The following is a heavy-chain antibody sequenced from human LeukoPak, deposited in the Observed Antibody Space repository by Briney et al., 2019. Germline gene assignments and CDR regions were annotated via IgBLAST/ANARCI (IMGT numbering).Heavy chain of an antibody. D-gene: IGHD4-23*01. CDR2: VSYDESNK. V-gene: IGHV3-30*03. J-gene: IGHJ3*02. CDR1: GFILNNYG. Sequence: PERSLRLSCAASGFILNNYGMHWVRQAPGKGLEWVALVSYDESNKYYADSVKGRFTISRDNAKNSLYLQMNSLRVEDTALYYCARVRSVGGNPHAFNIWGQGTMVTVSS. CDR3: ARVRSVGGNPHAFNI.